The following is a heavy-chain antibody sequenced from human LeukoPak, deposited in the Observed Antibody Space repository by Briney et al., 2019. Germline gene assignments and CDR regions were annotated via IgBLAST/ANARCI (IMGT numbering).Heavy chain of an antibody. D-gene: IGHD1-26*01. J-gene: IGHJ4*02. CDR2: ISYDGSNK. V-gene: IGHV3-30-3*01. CDR1: GFTFSSYA. Sequence: SGRSLRLSCAASGFTFSSYAMHWVRQAPGKGLEWVAVISYDGSNKYYADSVKGRFTISRDNSKNTLYLQMNSLRAEDTAVYYCARDRAFIVGATLFDYWGQGTLVTVSS. CDR3: ARDRAFIVGATLFDY.